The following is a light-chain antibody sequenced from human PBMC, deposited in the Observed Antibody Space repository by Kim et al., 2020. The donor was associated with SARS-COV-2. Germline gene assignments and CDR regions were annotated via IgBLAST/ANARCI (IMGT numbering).Light chain of an antibody. J-gene: IGKJ4*01. CDR3: QQYYSNPRT. CDR1: QSVLYSSNNENY. Sequence: ATINCKSSQSVLYSSNNENYLAWYQQKPGQPPKLLINWASTRESGVPDRSSGSGSGTDFTLTISSLQAEDVAVYYCQQYYSNPRTFGGGTKVDIK. V-gene: IGKV4-1*01. CDR2: WAS.